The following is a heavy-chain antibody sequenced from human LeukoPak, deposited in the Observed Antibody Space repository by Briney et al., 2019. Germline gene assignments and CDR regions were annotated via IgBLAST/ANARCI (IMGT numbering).Heavy chain of an antibody. CDR3: ASIYSSSSFDI. V-gene: IGHV4-4*02. Sequence: SETLSLTCAVSGGSISSSNWWSWVRQPPGQGLEWIGEIYHSGSTNYNPSLKSRVTISVDKSKNQFSLKLSSVTAADTAVYYCASIYSSSSFDIWGQGTMVTVSS. CDR2: IYHSGST. J-gene: IGHJ3*02. D-gene: IGHD6-13*01. CDR1: GGSISSSNW.